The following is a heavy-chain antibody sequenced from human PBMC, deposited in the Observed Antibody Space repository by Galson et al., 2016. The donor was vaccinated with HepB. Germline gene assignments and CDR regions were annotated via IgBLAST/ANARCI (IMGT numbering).Heavy chain of an antibody. CDR2: ISVSGSNV. CDR3: ARGLRYFDL. V-gene: IGHV3-48*02. CDR1: GFTFSSYN. Sequence: SLRLSCAGSGFTFSSYNMNWVRQAPGKGLEWLAAISVSGSNVYYTDSVKGRFTISRDNARNSLDLHMNSLRDEDTAVYYCARGLRYFDLWGHGTLVTVSS. J-gene: IGHJ2*01.